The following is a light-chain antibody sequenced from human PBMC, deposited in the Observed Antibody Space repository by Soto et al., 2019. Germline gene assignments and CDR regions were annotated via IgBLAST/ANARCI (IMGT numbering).Light chain of an antibody. J-gene: IGKJ4*01. CDR2: DAS. Sequence: DIQMTQSPSSLSSSVVEIVTITCRASQSISRWLAWYQQKPGKAPKLLIYDASSLESGTPPRFSGRRSGTQFTLTINGLQPDDFATYYCQQYDNYKPLTFGGGTKVDIK. CDR3: QQYDNYKPLT. CDR1: QSISRW. V-gene: IGKV1-5*01.